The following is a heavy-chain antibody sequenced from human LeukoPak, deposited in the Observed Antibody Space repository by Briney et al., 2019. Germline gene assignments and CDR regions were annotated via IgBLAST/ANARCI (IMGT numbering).Heavy chain of an antibody. CDR3: ARTYYYDSSGYYFDY. Sequence: SVKVSCKASGYTFTSYGISWVRQAPGQGLEWMGGIIPIFDTGNYAQKFQGRLTITADESTSTAYMELSSLRSEDTAVYYCARTYYYDSSGYYFDYWGQGTLVTVSS. V-gene: IGHV1-69*13. J-gene: IGHJ4*02. D-gene: IGHD3-22*01. CDR2: IIPIFDTG. CDR1: GYTFTSYG.